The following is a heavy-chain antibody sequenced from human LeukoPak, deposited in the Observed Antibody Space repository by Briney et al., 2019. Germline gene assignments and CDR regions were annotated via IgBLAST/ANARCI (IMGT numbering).Heavy chain of an antibody. D-gene: IGHD5-12*01. CDR1: GFSFSSYW. V-gene: IGHV3-7*01. CDR3: ARDVDANY. CDR2: IKEDGGEK. Sequence: GGSPRLSCAASGFSFSSYWMSWVRQAPGKGLEWVANIKEDGGEKHYVDSVKGRFTISRDNAMNSLFLQMNSLRAEDTALYYCARDVDANYWGQGALVTVSS. J-gene: IGHJ4*02.